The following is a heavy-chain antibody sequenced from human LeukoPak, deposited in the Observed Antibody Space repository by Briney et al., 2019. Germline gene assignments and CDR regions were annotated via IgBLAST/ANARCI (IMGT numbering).Heavy chain of an antibody. D-gene: IGHD4-17*01. Sequence: GGSLRLSCAASGFTVSSSNYMNWVRQAPGKGLEWVSGIYSGGSTYYADSVKGRFTISRDNSKNTLYLQMNSLRAEDTAVYYCARVDYGDYGFDYWGQGTLVTVSS. CDR2: IYSGGST. CDR3: ARVDYGDYGFDY. V-gene: IGHV3-66*01. J-gene: IGHJ4*02. CDR1: GFTVSSSNY.